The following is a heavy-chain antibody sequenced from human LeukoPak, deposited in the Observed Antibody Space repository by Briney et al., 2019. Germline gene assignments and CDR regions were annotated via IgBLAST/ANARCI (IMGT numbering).Heavy chain of an antibody. CDR1: GGSISSYY. CDR3: ARVPSSSWYAAYYYYGMDV. V-gene: IGHV4-59*01. D-gene: IGHD6-13*01. J-gene: IGHJ6*02. Sequence: KTSETLSLTCTVSGGSISSYYWSWLRQPPGKGLEWIGYIYYSGSTNYNPSLKSRVTISVDTSKNQFSLKLSSVTAADTAVYYCARVPSSSWYAAYYYYGMDVWGQGTTVTVSS. CDR2: IYYSGST.